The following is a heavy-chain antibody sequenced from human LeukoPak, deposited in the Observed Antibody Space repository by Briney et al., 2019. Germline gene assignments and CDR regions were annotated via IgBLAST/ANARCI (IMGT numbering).Heavy chain of an antibody. CDR3: ARVSPGSNYYDSSGYYDKYYQH. CDR2: IYYGGSN. Sequence: SGTSSLLCSVAAGSTSSSSYYWGWLHDPPGRGQEGIGSIYYGGSNYYNPSVKSRVTISVDTSKNQFSLKMSTVTAADTAVYYCARVSPGSNYYDSSGYYDKYYQHWGQGTLVTVSA. J-gene: IGHJ1*01. D-gene: IGHD3-22*01. V-gene: IGHV4-39*07. CDR1: AGSTSSSSYY.